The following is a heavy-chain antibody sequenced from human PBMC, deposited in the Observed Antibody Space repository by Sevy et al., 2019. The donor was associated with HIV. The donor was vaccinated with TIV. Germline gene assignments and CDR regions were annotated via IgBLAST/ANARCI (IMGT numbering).Heavy chain of an antibody. CDR2: INSDGSST. CDR3: ARDYYDSSGYRSLDY. CDR1: GFTFSSYW. Sequence: GGSLRLSCAASGFTFSSYWMHWVRQAPGKGLVWVSRINSDGSSTRYADSVKGRFTISRDNAKNTPYLRMNSLRAEDTAVYYCARDYYDSSGYRSLDYWGQGTLVTASS. D-gene: IGHD3-22*01. V-gene: IGHV3-74*01. J-gene: IGHJ4*02.